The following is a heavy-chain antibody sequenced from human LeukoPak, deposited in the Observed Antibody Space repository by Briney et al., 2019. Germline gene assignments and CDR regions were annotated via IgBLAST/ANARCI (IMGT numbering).Heavy chain of an antibody. D-gene: IGHD3-3*01. Sequence: PSETLSLTCTVSGVSITSSSYYWAWIRQSPGKGLEGIGSIYYSGSTYFDPSLKSRVTMSVDTSENQFSLKLTSVTAADTALYYCARTGRFGVASWFDPWGQGTLITVSS. V-gene: IGHV4-39*01. CDR1: GVSITSSSYY. J-gene: IGHJ5*02. CDR2: IYYSGST. CDR3: ARTGRFGVASWFDP.